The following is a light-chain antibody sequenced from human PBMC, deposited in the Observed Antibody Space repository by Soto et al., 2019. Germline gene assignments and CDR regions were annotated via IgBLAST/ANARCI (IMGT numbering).Light chain of an antibody. CDR2: DVN. J-gene: IGLJ1*01. V-gene: IGLV2-8*01. CDR1: SSDVGGYNF. CDR3: CSHAGSNNPFV. Sequence: QSALTQPPSASGSPGQSVTISCTGTSSDVGGYNFVSWYQQHPGKAPKLMIYDVNKRPSGVPDRFSGSKSANTASLTVSGLQAEDEADYYCCSHAGSNNPFVFGTGTKLTVL.